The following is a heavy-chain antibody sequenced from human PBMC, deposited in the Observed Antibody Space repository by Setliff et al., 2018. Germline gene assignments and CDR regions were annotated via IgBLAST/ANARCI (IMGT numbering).Heavy chain of an antibody. D-gene: IGHD3-16*01. CDR2: INEDGSHK. V-gene: IGHV3-7*03. Sequence: PGGSQRLSCATSGFVFQSYSMNWVRQAPGKGLERLANINEDGSHKWYVDSVKGRFTISRDNAKNSLYLQMNGLRAEDTAVYYCARDPAYGAFDIWGQGTMVTVSS. J-gene: IGHJ3*02. CDR1: GFVFQSYS. CDR3: ARDPAYGAFDI.